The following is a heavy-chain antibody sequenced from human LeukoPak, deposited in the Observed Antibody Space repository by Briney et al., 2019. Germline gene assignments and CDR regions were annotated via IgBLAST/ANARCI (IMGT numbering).Heavy chain of an antibody. CDR3: AKSLAVTSWDY. D-gene: IGHD2-21*02. CDR2: ISGSGGST. J-gene: IGHJ4*02. Sequence: GGSLRLSCAASGFTFSTYGMHWVRQAPGKGLEWVSSISGSGGSTYYADSVKGRFTISRDNSKNTLYLQMNSLRAEDTAVYYCAKSLAVTSWDYWGQGTLVTVSS. V-gene: IGHV3-23*01. CDR1: GFTFSTYG.